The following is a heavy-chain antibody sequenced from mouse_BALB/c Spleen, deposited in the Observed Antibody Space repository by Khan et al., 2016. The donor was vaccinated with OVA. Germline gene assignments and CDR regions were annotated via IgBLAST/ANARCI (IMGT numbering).Heavy chain of an antibody. CDR3: ARDFGFAY. CDR1: GYTFTNYG. J-gene: IGHJ3*01. Sequence: QIQLVQSGPELKKPGETVKISCKASGYTFTNYGMNWVKQAPGKGLKWMGWINTYTGEPTYADDFKGRFAFSLETSASTAYLQINNLKNKDTATYFCARDFGFAYGGQGTLVTVSA. D-gene: IGHD1-2*01. CDR2: INTYTGEP. V-gene: IGHV9-3-1*01.